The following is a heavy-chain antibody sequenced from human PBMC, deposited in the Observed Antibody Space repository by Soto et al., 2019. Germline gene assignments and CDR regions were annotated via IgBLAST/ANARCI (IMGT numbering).Heavy chain of an antibody. CDR3: VREPRLLIWFGELQD. D-gene: IGHD3-10*01. CDR2: IIPIFGTA. V-gene: IGHV1-69*13. Sequence: GASVKVSCKASGGTFSSYAISWVRQAPGQGLEWMGGIIPIFGTANYAQKFQGRVTITADESTSTAYMELSSLSAADTAVYFCVREPRLLIWFGELQDWGRGTLVTVSS. J-gene: IGHJ1*01. CDR1: GGTFSSYA.